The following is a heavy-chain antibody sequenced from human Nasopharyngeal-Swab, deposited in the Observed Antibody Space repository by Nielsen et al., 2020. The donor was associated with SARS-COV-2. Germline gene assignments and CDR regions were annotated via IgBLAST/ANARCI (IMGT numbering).Heavy chain of an antibody. J-gene: IGHJ4*02. V-gene: IGHV1-69*13. CDR3: ARKRIQGYYFDY. Sequence: SVKVSCKASGGTFSSYAISWVRQAPGQGLEWMGGIIPIFGTANYAQKFQGRVTITADESTSTAYMELSSLRSEDTAVYYCARKRIQGYYFDYWGQGILVTVSS. CDR2: IIPIFGTA. CDR1: GGTFSSYA. D-gene: IGHD5-18*01.